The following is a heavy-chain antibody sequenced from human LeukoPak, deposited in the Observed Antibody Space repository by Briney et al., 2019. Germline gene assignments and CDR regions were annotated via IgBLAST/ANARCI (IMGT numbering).Heavy chain of an antibody. CDR2: ISDSGGGT. CDR1: GFTFNAYS. Sequence: GGSLRLSCAASGFTFNAYSMNWARQAPGKGLEWVSTISDSGGGTYYADSVKGRFTISRDNSKNTLYLQMNSLRADDTAVYYCDGADFWGQGTLVTVSS. CDR3: DGADF. J-gene: IGHJ4*02. V-gene: IGHV3-23*01.